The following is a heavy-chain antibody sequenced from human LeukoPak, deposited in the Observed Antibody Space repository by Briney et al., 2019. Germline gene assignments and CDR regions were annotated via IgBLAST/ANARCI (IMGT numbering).Heavy chain of an antibody. D-gene: IGHD3-22*01. CDR1: GFTFSRYS. CDR2: ISIGNTYI. CDR3: AGSDTIGYLPREWDYWYFDR. J-gene: IGHJ2*01. V-gene: IGHV3-21*03. Sequence: GRSLRLSCAASGFTFSRYSMNWVRQAPGKGLEWVSSISIGNTYIYYADSVKGRFTISRDNAKNSLYLQLNSLRAEDTAVYYCAGSDTIGYLPREWDYWYFDRWGRGTLVTVSS.